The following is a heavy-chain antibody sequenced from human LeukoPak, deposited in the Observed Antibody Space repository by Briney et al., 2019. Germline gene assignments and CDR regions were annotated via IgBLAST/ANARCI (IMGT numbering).Heavy chain of an antibody. D-gene: IGHD4-17*01. V-gene: IGHV3-23*01. Sequence: GGSLRLPCAASGFTFSSYAMSWVRQAPGKGLEWVSAISGSGGSTYYPDSVKGRFTISRDNSKNTLYLQMNSLRAEDTAVYYCAKEKPMTTVTTGTTDYWGQGTLVTVSS. CDR1: GFTFSSYA. J-gene: IGHJ4*02. CDR2: ISGSGGST. CDR3: AKEKPMTTVTTGTTDY.